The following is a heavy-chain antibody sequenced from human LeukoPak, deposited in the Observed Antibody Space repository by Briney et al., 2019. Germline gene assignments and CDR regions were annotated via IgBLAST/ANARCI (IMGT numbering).Heavy chain of an antibody. D-gene: IGHD6-19*01. CDR1: GFTFSSYE. J-gene: IGHJ4*01. CDR2: ISSSGSTI. CDR3: ARAPYSSGWYGFDY. V-gene: IGHV3-48*03. Sequence: PGGSLRLSCAASGFTFSSYEMNWVRQAPGKGLGWVSYISSSGSTIYYADSVKGRFTISRDNAKISLYLQMNSLRAEDTAVYYCARAPYSSGWYGFDYWGHGTMVTVSS.